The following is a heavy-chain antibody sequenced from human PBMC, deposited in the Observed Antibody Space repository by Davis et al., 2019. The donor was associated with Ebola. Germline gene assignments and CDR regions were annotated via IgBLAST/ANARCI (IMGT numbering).Heavy chain of an antibody. V-gene: IGHV4-59*01. CDR2: IYYSGST. CDR3: ARGNYGDYIVLYYYNMDV. CDR1: GGSISSYY. Sequence: SETLSLTCTVSGGSISSYYWSWIRQPPGKGLEWIGYIYYSGSTNYNPSLKSRVTISVDTSKNQFSLKLSSVTAADTAVYYCARGNYGDYIVLYYYNMDVWGKGTTVTVSS. J-gene: IGHJ6*04. D-gene: IGHD4-17*01.